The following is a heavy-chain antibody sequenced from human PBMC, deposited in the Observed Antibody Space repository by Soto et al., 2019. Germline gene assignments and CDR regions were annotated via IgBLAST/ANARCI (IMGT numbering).Heavy chain of an antibody. CDR3: ARYVPGGSYDYYYGMDV. CDR1: GFTVSTNY. V-gene: IGHV4-34*01. CDR2: INHSGST. Sequence: GSLRLSCAASGFTVSTNYMSWVRQAPGQGLEWIGEINHSGSTNYNPSLKSRVTISVDTSKNQFSLKLSSVTAADTAVYYCARYVPGGSYDYYYGMDVWGQGTTVTVSS. J-gene: IGHJ6*02. D-gene: IGHD1-26*01.